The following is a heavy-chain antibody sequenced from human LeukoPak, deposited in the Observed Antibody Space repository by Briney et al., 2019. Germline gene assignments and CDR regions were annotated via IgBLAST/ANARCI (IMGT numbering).Heavy chain of an antibody. J-gene: IGHJ4*02. CDR3: ARGGSRSYTSSTLDY. V-gene: IGHV4-59*01. Sequence: SETLSLTCTVSSGSLSAYYWNWIRQPPGKGLEWIGSVYYSGSTNYNPSLKSRVTISVDTSKNRFSLNLSSVTAADTAVYYCARGGSRSYTSSTLDYWGQGTLVTVSS. CDR2: VYYSGST. CDR1: SGSLSAYY. D-gene: IGHD6-6*01.